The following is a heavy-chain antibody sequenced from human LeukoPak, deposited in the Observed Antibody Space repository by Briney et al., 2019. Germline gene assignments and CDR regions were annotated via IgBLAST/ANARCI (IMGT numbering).Heavy chain of an antibody. Sequence: GGSLRLSCAASGFTFSSYGMSWVRQAPGKGLEWVSAISGSGGSTYYADSVKGRFTISRDNSKNTLYLQMNSLRAEDTAVYYCAKDPHNGNYYYYYMDVWGKGTTVTVSS. V-gene: IGHV3-23*01. CDR2: ISGSGGST. J-gene: IGHJ6*03. CDR1: GFTFSSYG. D-gene: IGHD1-1*01. CDR3: AKDPHNGNYYYYYMDV.